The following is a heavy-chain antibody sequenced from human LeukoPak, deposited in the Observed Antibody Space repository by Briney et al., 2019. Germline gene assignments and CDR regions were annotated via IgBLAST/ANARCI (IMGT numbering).Heavy chain of an antibody. CDR3: ARGSSSWYLGLYY. CDR1: GFIFSSYW. J-gene: IGHJ4*02. D-gene: IGHD6-13*01. V-gene: IGHV3-7*01. Sequence: PGGSLRLSCAASGFIFSSYWMSWVRQAPGKGLEWVANIKQDGSEKYYVDSVKGRFTISRDNAKNSLYLQMNSLRAEDTAMYYCARGSSSWYLGLYYWGQGTLVTVSS. CDR2: IKQDGSEK.